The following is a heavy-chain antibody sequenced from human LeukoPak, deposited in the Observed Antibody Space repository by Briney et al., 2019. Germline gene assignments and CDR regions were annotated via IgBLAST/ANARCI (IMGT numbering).Heavy chain of an antibody. Sequence: GASVKVSCKASGYTFTSYYMHWVRQAPGKGLEWVAFIRYDGSNKYYADSVKGRFTISRDNSKNTLYLQMNSLRAEDTAVYYCAKVTSTTGDYFDYWGQGTLVTVSS. J-gene: IGHJ4*02. V-gene: IGHV3-30*02. CDR2: IRYDGSNK. CDR1: GYTFTSYY. CDR3: AKVTSTTGDYFDY. D-gene: IGHD1-1*01.